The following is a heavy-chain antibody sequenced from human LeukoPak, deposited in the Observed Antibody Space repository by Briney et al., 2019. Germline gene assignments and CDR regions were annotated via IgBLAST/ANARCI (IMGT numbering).Heavy chain of an antibody. Sequence: GGPLRLSCAASGFTFSRLQINWVRQGTGKGLEWVSYIRGSGSTKYYAEPARGGFTTSRDNGKNSLYLQMNSLRAEDTAVYYCARDYGGVMFDSWGQGTLVTVSS. CDR1: GFTFSRLQ. V-gene: IGHV3-48*03. CDR3: ARDYGGVMFDS. D-gene: IGHD4-23*01. CDR2: IRGSGSTK. J-gene: IGHJ4*02.